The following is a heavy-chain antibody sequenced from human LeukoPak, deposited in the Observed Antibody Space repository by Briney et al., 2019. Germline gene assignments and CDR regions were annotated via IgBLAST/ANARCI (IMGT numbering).Heavy chain of an antibody. D-gene: IGHD3-10*01. Sequence: SGPTLVKPTQTLTLTCTFSGFSLSTSGVGVGWIRQPPGKALEWLALIYWDDDKRYSPSLKSRLTITKDTSKNQVVLTMTNMDPVDTATYYCAHRRVEWFGELVRYLDAFDIWGQGTMVTVSS. CDR1: GFSLSTSGVG. CDR3: AHRRVEWFGELVRYLDAFDI. V-gene: IGHV2-5*02. J-gene: IGHJ3*02. CDR2: IYWDDDK.